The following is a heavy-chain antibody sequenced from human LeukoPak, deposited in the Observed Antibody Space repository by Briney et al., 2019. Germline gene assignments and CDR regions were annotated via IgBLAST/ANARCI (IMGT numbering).Heavy chain of an antibody. J-gene: IGHJ4*02. CDR1: GYTFTSYA. CDR3: ARSARGYFDY. Sequence: ASVKVSCKASGYTFTSYAMHWVRQAPGQRLEWMGWINTGNGNTKYSQEFQGRVTITRDTSANTAYMELSSLRSEDTAVYYCARSARGYFDYWGQGTLVTVSS. CDR2: INTGNGNT. D-gene: IGHD3-16*01. V-gene: IGHV1-3*03.